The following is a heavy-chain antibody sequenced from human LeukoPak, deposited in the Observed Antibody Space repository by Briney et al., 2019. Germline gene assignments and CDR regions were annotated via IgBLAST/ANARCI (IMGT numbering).Heavy chain of an antibody. CDR1: GGSISSYY. CDR3: ARLKGYSSGWYPSYYLDY. CDR2: IYYSGST. J-gene: IGHJ4*02. V-gene: IGHV4-59*08. Sequence: SETLSLTCTVSGGSISSYYWSWIRQPPGKGLEWIGYIYYSGSTNYNPSLESRVTISVDTSKNQFSLKLSSVTAADTAVYYCARLKGYSSGWYPSYYLDYWGQGTLVTVSS. D-gene: IGHD6-19*01.